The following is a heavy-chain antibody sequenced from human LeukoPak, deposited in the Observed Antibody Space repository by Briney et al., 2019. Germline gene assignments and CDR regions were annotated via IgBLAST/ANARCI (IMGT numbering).Heavy chain of an antibody. CDR3: AGSSSWYGVNFDY. CDR2: IYYSGST. D-gene: IGHD6-13*01. J-gene: IGHJ4*02. Sequence: SETLSLTCTVSGGSISSYYWSWIRQPPGKGLEWIGYIYYSGSTNYNPSLKSRVTISVDTPKNQFSLKLSSVTAADTAVYYCAGSSSWYGVNFDYWGQGTLVTVSS. V-gene: IGHV4-59*01. CDR1: GGSISSYY.